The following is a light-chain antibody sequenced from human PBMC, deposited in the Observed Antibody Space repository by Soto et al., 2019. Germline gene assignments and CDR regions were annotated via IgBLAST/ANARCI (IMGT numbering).Light chain of an antibody. CDR2: AAS. CDR3: QQFNSYPLT. CDR1: QDSRSY. J-gene: IGKJ4*02. V-gene: IGKV1-9*01. Sequence: DIQLTQSPSFLSASVGDRVTITCRASQDSRSYLAWYQQKPGKAPKLLIYAASALQSGVPSRFSGSGSGTECTRPISSLQPEDVATYYCQQFNSYPLTFGGGTKVEIK.